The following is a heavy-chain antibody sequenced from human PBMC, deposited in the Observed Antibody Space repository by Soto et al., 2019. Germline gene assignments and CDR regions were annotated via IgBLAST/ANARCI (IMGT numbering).Heavy chain of an antibody. J-gene: IGHJ4*02. Sequence: EVQLVESGGGLVQPGGSLRLSCAASGFMFSSYWMSWVRQAPGKGLEWVANIKQDGSEKFYVGSVKGRFTISRDNAKNSLFLQMNSLRAEDTAVYYCAVASGGYGDWGQGTLVTVSS. D-gene: IGHD6-19*01. V-gene: IGHV3-7*05. CDR2: IKQDGSEK. CDR3: AVASGGYGD. CDR1: GFMFSSYW.